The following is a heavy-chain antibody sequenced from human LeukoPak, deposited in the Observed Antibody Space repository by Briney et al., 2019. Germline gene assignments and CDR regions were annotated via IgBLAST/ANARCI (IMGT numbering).Heavy chain of an antibody. CDR3: ASYGGPYGTGYYFDY. CDR1: GFTFSSYE. CDR2: ISSSGSTI. Sequence: PGGSLRLSCAASGFTFSSYEMNWVRQAPGKGLEWVSYISSSGSTIYYADSVKGRFTISRDNAKNSLYLQMNSLRAEDTAVYYCASYGGPYGTGYYFDYWGQGTLFTVSS. D-gene: IGHD1-1*01. V-gene: IGHV3-48*03. J-gene: IGHJ4*02.